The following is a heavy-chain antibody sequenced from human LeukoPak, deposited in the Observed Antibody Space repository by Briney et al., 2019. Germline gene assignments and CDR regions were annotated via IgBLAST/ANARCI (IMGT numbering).Heavy chain of an antibody. V-gene: IGHV4-4*02. CDR1: GGSISSNNW. J-gene: IGHJ4*02. CDR3: ARLYSSSTTFDY. CDR2: IYHSGSP. D-gene: IGHD6-6*01. Sequence: SGTLSLTCAVSGGSISSNNWWGWVRQPPGKGLEWIGEIYHSGSPNYNPSLKSRVTISVDKSRNHFSLNLSSVTAADTAVYYCARLYSSSTTFDYWGQGTLVTVSS.